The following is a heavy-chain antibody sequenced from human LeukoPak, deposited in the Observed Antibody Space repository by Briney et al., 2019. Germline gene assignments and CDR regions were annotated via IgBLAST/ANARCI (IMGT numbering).Heavy chain of an antibody. Sequence: SETLSLTCTVSGGSISSSSYYWGWIRQPPGKGLEWIGSIYYSGSTYYNPSLKSRVTISVDTSKNQFSLKLSSVTAADTAVYYCARRSGIAVGGAFDYWGQGTLGPVSS. V-gene: IGHV4-39*07. CDR3: ARRSGIAVGGAFDY. J-gene: IGHJ4*02. CDR2: IYYSGST. D-gene: IGHD6-19*01. CDR1: GGSISSSSYY.